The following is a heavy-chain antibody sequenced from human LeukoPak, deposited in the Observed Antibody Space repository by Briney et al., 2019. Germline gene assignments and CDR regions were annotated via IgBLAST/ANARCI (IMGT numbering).Heavy chain of an antibody. CDR1: VSSNY. D-gene: IGHD7-27*01. J-gene: IGHJ4*02. CDR3: ATDGDYWGSLDF. Sequence: GGSLRLSCAASVSSNYMTWVRQAPGKGLEWVSVIYTSSTYYADSVRGRFTISRHKSGNTMYLQMNSLRVEDTAVYYCATDGDYWGSLDFRGQGTLVTVSS. CDR2: IYTSST. V-gene: IGHV3-53*04.